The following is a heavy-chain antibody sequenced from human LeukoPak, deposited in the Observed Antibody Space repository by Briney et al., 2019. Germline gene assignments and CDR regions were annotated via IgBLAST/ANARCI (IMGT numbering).Heavy chain of an antibody. CDR2: IYHSGST. J-gene: IGHJ4*02. V-gene: IGHV4-38-2*01. CDR1: GYSISSGYY. Sequence: SETLSLTCAVSGYSISSGYYWGWIRQPPGKGLEWIGGIYHSGSTYYNPSLKSRVTISVDTSKNQFSLKLSSVTAADTAVYYCARHSLSVTYFDYWGQGTLVTVSS. CDR3: ARHSLSVTYFDY. D-gene: IGHD4-23*01.